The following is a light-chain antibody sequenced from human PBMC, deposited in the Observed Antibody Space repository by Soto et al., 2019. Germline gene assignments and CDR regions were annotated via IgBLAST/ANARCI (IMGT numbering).Light chain of an antibody. V-gene: IGLV2-11*01. CDR1: SSDVGGYNY. Sequence: QSALTQPGSVSGSPGQSVTISCTGTSSDVGGYNYVSWYQQHPGKAPKLMIYDFSKRPSGVPDRFSGSKSGNPASLTISGLQAEDEGDYYYCSNAGTNNLRVFGGGTKLTVL. CDR3: CSNAGTNNLRV. J-gene: IGLJ2*01. CDR2: DFS.